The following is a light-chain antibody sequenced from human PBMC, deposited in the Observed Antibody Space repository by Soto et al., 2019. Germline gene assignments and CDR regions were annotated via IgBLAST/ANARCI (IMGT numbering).Light chain of an antibody. J-gene: IGKJ2*01. CDR1: QSVSSRY. CDR2: GAS. Sequence: EIVLTQSPGTLSLSPGERATLSCRASQSVSSRYLAWYQQKPGQAPRLLMCGASSRATGMPDRFSGSGSGTDFTLTISRLEPEDFAVYYCQQYGSSPPYTFGQGTKLEIK. CDR3: QQYGSSPPYT. V-gene: IGKV3-20*01.